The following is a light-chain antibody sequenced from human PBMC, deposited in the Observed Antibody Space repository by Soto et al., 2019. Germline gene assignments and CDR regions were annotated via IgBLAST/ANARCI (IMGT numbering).Light chain of an antibody. CDR1: SSDVGAYNY. J-gene: IGLJ1*01. CDR3: TSYAGTYSFFYV. V-gene: IGLV2-8*01. Sequence: QSVLTQPPSASGSPGQSVTISCTGTSSDVGAYNYVSWYQQLPGKAPKLIIYEVSKRPSGVLDRFSGSKSGNTASLSVSGLQAEDEADYYCTSYAGTYSFFYVFGTGTKVTVL. CDR2: EVS.